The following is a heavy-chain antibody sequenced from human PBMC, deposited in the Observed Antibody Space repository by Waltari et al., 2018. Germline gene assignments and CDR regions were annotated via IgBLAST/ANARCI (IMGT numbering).Heavy chain of an antibody. J-gene: IGHJ4*02. Sequence: EVQLLESGGDLVQPGGSLRLSCAASGITFTNYAINWVGLAPGTGRGGVSSISVRDGTYYAESVKGRFTISRDTSKNTVYLQMNGLRAEDTAVYYCATPFYNWDDPLHSWGQGTLVTVSS. CDR3: ATPFYNWDDPLHS. D-gene: IGHD1-20*01. CDR2: ISVRDGT. V-gene: IGHV3-23*01. CDR1: GITFTNYA.